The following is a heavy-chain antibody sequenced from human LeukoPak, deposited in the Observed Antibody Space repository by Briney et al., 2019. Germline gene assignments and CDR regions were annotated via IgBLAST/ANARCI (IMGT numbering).Heavy chain of an antibody. Sequence: GGSLRLSCAASGFTFSSYAMSWVRQAPGKGLEWVSAISGSGGSTYYADSVKGRFTISRDNAKNSLYLQMNSLRAEDTALYYCAKVAGGRLYFDYWGQGTLVTVSS. D-gene: IGHD3-16*01. CDR3: AKVAGGRLYFDY. V-gene: IGHV3-23*01. J-gene: IGHJ4*02. CDR2: ISGSGGST. CDR1: GFTFSSYA.